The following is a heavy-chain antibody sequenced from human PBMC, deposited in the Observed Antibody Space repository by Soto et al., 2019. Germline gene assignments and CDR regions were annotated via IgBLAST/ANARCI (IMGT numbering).Heavy chain of an antibody. D-gene: IGHD6-19*01. V-gene: IGHV1-18*01. CDR1: GYTFTSYG. Sequence: ASVKVSCKASGYTFTSYGISWVRQAPGQGLEWMGWINAYNGNTKYAQKLQGRVTMTTDTSTSTAYMELRSLRSEDTAVYYCARDLGGWPDYWGQGTLVTVSS. J-gene: IGHJ4*02. CDR2: INAYNGNT. CDR3: ARDLGGWPDY.